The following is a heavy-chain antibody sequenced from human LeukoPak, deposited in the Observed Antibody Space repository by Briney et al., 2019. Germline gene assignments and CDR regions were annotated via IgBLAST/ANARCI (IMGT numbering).Heavy chain of an antibody. CDR3: AKESIAAAGTSLNYFDY. CDR1: GFTFSSYS. J-gene: IGHJ4*02. Sequence: PGGSLRLSCAASGFTFSSYSMNWVRQAPGKGLEWVSHITASGTAMFYADSVKGRITISRDNAKNSLYLQMNSLRAEDTAVYYCAKESIAAAGTSLNYFDYWGQGTLVTVSS. D-gene: IGHD6-13*01. CDR2: ITASGTAM. V-gene: IGHV3-48*01.